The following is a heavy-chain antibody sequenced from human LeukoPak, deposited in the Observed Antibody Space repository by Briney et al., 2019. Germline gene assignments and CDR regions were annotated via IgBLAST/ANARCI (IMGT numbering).Heavy chain of an antibody. CDR1: GVTFSTFE. CDR3: ARVGASYGALDY. CDR2: ISSSASTI. V-gene: IGHV3-48*03. D-gene: IGHD1-26*01. J-gene: IGHJ4*02. Sequence: GESLRLSCAASGVTFSTFEVNWVRQAPGKGLEWVSFISSSASTIFYADSVKGRFTISRDNARNSLYLQMNSLRSEDTATYYCARVGASYGALDYWGQGALVTVSS.